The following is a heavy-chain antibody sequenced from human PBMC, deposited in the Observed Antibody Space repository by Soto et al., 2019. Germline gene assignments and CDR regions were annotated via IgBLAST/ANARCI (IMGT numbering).Heavy chain of an antibody. Sequence: PGESLKISCTGIGYSFTTYWIGWVRQMPGKGLEWMGIIYPGDSDTRYSPSFQGQVTISADKSITTVYLQWSSLKAPDTAMYYCARGYCTTTICDPWLDTWGQGTLVTVSS. J-gene: IGHJ5*02. V-gene: IGHV5-51*01. CDR2: IYPGDSDT. CDR1: GYSFTTYW. CDR3: ARGYCTTTICDPWLDT. D-gene: IGHD2-2*01.